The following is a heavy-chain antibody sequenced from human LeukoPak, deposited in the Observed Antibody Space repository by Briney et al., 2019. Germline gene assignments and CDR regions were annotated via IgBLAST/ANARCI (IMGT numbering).Heavy chain of an antibody. CDR2: ISWNSGSI. CDR1: GFTFSSYT. CDR3: AKDKHYYGSGTICD. J-gene: IGHJ4*02. D-gene: IGHD3-10*01. V-gene: IGHV3-9*01. Sequence: GGSLRLSCAASGFTFSSYTMSWVRHAPGKGLEWVSGISWNSGSIGYADSVKGRFTISRDNAKNSLYLQMNSLRAEDTALYYCAKDKHYYGSGTICDWGQGTLVTVSS.